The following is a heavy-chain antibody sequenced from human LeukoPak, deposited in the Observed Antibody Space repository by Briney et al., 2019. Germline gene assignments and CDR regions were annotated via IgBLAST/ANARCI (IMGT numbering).Heavy chain of an antibody. V-gene: IGHV4-61*02. Sequence: SETLSLTCTVSGGSISSGSYYWSWIRQPAGKGLEWIGRIYSSGSTNYNPSLKSRVTISVDTSKNQFSLKLSSVTAADTAVYYCARDLGLGKEKDRYYYYYYMDVWGKGTTVTVSS. CDR2: IYSSGST. CDR3: ARDLGLGKEKDRYYYYYYMDV. D-gene: IGHD7-27*01. CDR1: GGSISSGSYY. J-gene: IGHJ6*03.